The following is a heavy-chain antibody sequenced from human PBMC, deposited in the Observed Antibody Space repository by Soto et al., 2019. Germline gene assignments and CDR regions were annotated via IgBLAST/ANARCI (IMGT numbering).Heavy chain of an antibody. CDR3: ARAPQRKTYYYDSSGYTFDY. Sequence: SVKVSCKASGGTFSSYAISWVRQAPGQGLEWMGGIIPIFGTANYAQKFQGRVTITADESASTAYMELSSLRSEDTAVYYCARAPQRKTYYYDSSGYTFDYWGQGTLVTV. CDR2: IIPIFGTA. D-gene: IGHD3-22*01. CDR1: GGTFSSYA. J-gene: IGHJ4*02. V-gene: IGHV1-69*13.